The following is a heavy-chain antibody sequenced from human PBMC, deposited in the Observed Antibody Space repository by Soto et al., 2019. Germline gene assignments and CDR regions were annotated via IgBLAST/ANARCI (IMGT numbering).Heavy chain of an antibody. J-gene: IGHJ6*03. D-gene: IGHD1-7*01. V-gene: IGHV1-18*01. CDR1: GYTFTSYG. Sequence: ASVKVSCKASGYTFTSYGISWVRQAPGQGLEWMGWISAYNGNTNYAQKLQGRVTMTTDTSTSTAYMELRSLRSDDTAVYYCARTGTIEYYYYYMDVWGKGTTVTVSS. CDR3: ARTGTIEYYYYYMDV. CDR2: ISAYNGNT.